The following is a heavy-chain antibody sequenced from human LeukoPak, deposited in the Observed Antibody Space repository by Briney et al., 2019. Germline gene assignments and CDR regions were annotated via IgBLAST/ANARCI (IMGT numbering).Heavy chain of an antibody. J-gene: IGHJ4*02. CDR2: IKQDGSEK. CDR3: ARSEGDIVVVPAADY. D-gene: IGHD2-2*01. Sequence: GGSLRLSCAASGFTFSSYWMSWVRQAPGKGLEWVANIKQDGSEKYYVDSVKGRFTISRDNAKNSLYLQMNSLRAEDTAVYYCARSEGDIVVVPAADYWGQGTLVTVSS. V-gene: IGHV3-7*01. CDR1: GFTFSSYW.